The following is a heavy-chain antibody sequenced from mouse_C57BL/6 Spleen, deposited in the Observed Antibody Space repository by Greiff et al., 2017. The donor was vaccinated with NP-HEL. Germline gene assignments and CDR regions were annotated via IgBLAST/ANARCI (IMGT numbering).Heavy chain of an antibody. J-gene: IGHJ1*03. CDR3: ASSGYGSSPSYWYFDV. Sequence: QVQLQQPGAELVRPGSSVKLSCKASGYTFTSYWMHWVKQRPIQGLEWIGNIDPSDSETHYNQKFKDKATLTVDKSSSTAYMQLSSLTSEDSAVYYCASSGYGSSPSYWYFDVWGTGTTVTVSS. CDR1: GYTFTSYW. V-gene: IGHV1-52*01. D-gene: IGHD1-1*01. CDR2: IDPSDSET.